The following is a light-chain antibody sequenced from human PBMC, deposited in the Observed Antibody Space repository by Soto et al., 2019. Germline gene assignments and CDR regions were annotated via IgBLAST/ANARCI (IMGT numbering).Light chain of an antibody. Sequence: ESVLTQSPGTLSLSPEERATLSCRASQTVRNNYLAWYQQKPGQAPRLLIYDASSRATGIPDRFSGGGSGTDFTLTISRLEPEDFAVYYCQQVSSYPLTFGGGTKVDNK. CDR2: DAS. CDR3: QQVSSYPLT. V-gene: IGKV3-20*01. CDR1: QTVRNNY. J-gene: IGKJ4*01.